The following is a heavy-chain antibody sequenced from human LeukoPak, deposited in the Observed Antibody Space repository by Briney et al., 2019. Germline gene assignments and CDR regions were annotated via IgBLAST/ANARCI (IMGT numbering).Heavy chain of an antibody. Sequence: ASVKVSCKASGYTFTSYYMHWVRQAPGQGLEWMGIINPSGGSTSYAQKFQGRVTMTRDTSTSTVYMELSSLRSEDTAVYYCASAPLFLWFGEFTPFNYWGQGTLVTGSS. CDR2: INPSGGST. CDR3: ASAPLFLWFGEFTPFNY. CDR1: GYTFTSYY. D-gene: IGHD3-10*01. V-gene: IGHV1-46*01. J-gene: IGHJ4*02.